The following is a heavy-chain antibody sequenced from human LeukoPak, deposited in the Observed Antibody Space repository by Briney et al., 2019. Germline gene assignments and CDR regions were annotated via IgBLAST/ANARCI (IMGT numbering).Heavy chain of an antibody. CDR3: ARDWIGESYYYMDV. D-gene: IGHD3-10*01. V-gene: IGHV4-4*07. CDR1: GGSISSYY. Sequence: SETLSLTCTVSGGSISSYYWSWIRQPAGKGLEWIGRIYTSGSTNYNPSPKSRVTMSVDTSKNQFSLKLSSVAAADTAVYYCARDWIGESYYYMDVWGKGTTVTVSS. CDR2: IYTSGST. J-gene: IGHJ6*03.